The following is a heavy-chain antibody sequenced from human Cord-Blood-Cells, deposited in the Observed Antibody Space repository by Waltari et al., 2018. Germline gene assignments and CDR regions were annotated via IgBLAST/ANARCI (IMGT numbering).Heavy chain of an antibody. CDR3: ARCLGYCSGGSCYSYYYYYMDV. J-gene: IGHJ6*03. CDR1: GGTFSSYA. CDR2: IIPILGIA. D-gene: IGHD2-15*01. V-gene: IGHV1-69*09. Sequence: QVQLVQSGAEVKKPGSSVKVSCKASGGTFSSYAISWVRQAPGQGLEWMGRIIPILGIANYAQKFQGRGTITADKSTSTAYMELSSLRSEETAVYYCARCLGYCSGGSCYSYYYYYMDVWGKGTTVTVSS.